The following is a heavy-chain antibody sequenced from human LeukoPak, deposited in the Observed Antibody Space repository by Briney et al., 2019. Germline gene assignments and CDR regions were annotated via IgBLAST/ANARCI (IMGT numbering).Heavy chain of an antibody. Sequence: TSETLSLTCAVSGGSISSGGYSWSWIRQPPGKGLEWIGYIYHSGSTYYNPSLKSRVTISVDRSKNQFSLKLSSVTAADTAVYYCAGSPNYYFDYWGQGTLVTVSS. CDR2: IYHSGST. CDR3: AGSPNYYFDY. J-gene: IGHJ4*02. CDR1: GGSISSGGYS. V-gene: IGHV4-30-2*01.